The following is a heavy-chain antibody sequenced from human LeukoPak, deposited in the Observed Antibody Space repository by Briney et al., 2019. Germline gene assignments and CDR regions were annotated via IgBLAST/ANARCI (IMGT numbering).Heavy chain of an antibody. D-gene: IGHD3-16*01. CDR3: ARAYTEEYGQL. J-gene: IGHJ1*01. CDR2: INPSGGST. CDR1: GYTFTSYY. V-gene: IGHV1-46*03. Sequence: ASVKVSCKASGYTFTSYYMHWVRQAPGQGLEWMGIINPSGGSTSYAQKFQGRVTMTRDTSTSTVYMELSSLISEDTAVYYCARAYTEEYGQLWGQGTLVTVSS.